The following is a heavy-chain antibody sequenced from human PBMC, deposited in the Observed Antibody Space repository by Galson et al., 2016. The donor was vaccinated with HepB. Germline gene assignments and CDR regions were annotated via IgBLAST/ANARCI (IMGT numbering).Heavy chain of an antibody. CDR2: IYWDEDK. CDR1: GFSLSTSEVG. D-gene: IGHD2-15*01. Sequence: PALVKPTQTLTLTCTFSGFSLSTSEVGVGWIRQPPGKALEWLALIYWDEDKRYSPSLKSRLTITKDTSKNQVVLTMANLDPVDTATYYCAHIMAPTDIEAFDYWGQGILVTVSS. CDR3: AHIMAPTDIEAFDY. V-gene: IGHV2-5*02. J-gene: IGHJ4*02.